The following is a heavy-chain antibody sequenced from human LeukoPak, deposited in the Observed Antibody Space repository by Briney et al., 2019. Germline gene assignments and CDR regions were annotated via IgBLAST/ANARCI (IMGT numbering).Heavy chain of an antibody. CDR2: ISAYNGNT. Sequence: ASVKVSCKASGYTFTSYGISWVRQAPGQGLVWMGWISAYNGNTNYAQKLQGRVTMTTDTSTSTAYMELRSLRSDDTAVYYCASSSYSYCQVRNYFDYWGQGTLVTVSS. J-gene: IGHJ4*02. CDR1: GYTFTSYG. D-gene: IGHD5-18*01. V-gene: IGHV1-18*01. CDR3: ASSSYSYCQVRNYFDY.